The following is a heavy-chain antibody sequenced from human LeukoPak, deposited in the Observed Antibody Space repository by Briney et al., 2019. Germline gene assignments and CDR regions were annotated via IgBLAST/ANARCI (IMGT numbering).Heavy chain of an antibody. CDR3: ARWGNDYSQFDS. V-gene: IGHV3-23*01. Sequence: PGGSLRLSCAASGFTFNNYAMTWVRQAPGKGLEWVSVVSGSGDNTNYADSVKGRFTISRDNSKNTLFLQRNSLRTEDTAVYFCARWGNDYSQFDSWGQGTLVTVS. CDR1: GFTFNNYA. J-gene: IGHJ4*02. CDR2: VSGSGDNT. D-gene: IGHD4-11*01.